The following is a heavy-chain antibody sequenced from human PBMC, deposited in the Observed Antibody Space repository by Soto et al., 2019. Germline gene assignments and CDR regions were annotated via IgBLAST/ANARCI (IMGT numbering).Heavy chain of an antibody. V-gene: IGHV3-23*01. Sequence: GGSLRLSCAASGFTFSSYAMSWVRQAPGKGLEWVSAISGSGGSTYYADSVKGRFTISRDNSKNTLYLQMNSLRAEDTAVYYCAKRNDFWSGYLDYGMDVWGQGTTVTVSS. CDR1: GFTFSSYA. D-gene: IGHD3-3*01. CDR2: ISGSGGST. J-gene: IGHJ6*02. CDR3: AKRNDFWSGYLDYGMDV.